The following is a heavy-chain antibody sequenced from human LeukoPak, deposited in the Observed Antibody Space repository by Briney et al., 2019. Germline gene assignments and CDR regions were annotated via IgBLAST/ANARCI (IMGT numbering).Heavy chain of an antibody. Sequence: GGSLRLSCAASGCTFSNYEMNWVRQAPGKGLEWGSYISSSGSTIYYADSVKGRFTISRENAKNSLYLQMNSLRAEDTAVYYCAQIYTYGSSQFDYWGQGTLVTVSS. D-gene: IGHD5-18*01. CDR2: ISSSGSTI. V-gene: IGHV3-48*03. CDR1: GCTFSNYE. J-gene: IGHJ4*02. CDR3: AQIYTYGSSQFDY.